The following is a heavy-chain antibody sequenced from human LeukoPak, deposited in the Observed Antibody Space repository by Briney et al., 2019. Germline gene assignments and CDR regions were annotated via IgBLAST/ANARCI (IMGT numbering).Heavy chain of an antibody. D-gene: IGHD2-2*02. J-gene: IGHJ4*02. CDR3: ARGEGVVPAAISY. Sequence: SQTLSLTCAVSGGSISSGGYSWSWIRQPPGKGLEWIGYIYHSGSTYYNPSLKSRVTISVDRSKNQFSLKLSSVTAADTAVYYCARGEGVVPAAISYWGQGTRVTVSS. V-gene: IGHV4-30-2*01. CDR1: GGSISSGGYS. CDR2: IYHSGST.